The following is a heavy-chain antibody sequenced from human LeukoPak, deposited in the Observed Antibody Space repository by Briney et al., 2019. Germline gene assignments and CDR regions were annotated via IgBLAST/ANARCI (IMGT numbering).Heavy chain of an antibody. D-gene: IGHD1-26*01. Sequence: PGGSLILSCTASGFTFSSYAMSWVRQAPGKGLEWVSPISGSGGGTYYTDSVKGRFTISRDNSKNTLYLQMNSLRAEDTAVYYCARSGNYYSFDYWGQGTLVTVSS. V-gene: IGHV3-23*01. CDR3: ARSGNYYSFDY. CDR1: GFTFSSYA. CDR2: ISGSGGGT. J-gene: IGHJ4*02.